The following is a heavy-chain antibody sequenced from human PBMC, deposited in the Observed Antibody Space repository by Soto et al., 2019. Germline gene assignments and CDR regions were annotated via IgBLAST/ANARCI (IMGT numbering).Heavy chain of an antibody. V-gene: IGHV1-18*01. CDR1: GYTFSNYG. CDR2: ISAYNGNL. D-gene: IGHD1-26*01. Sequence: QVQLVQSGAEVKKPGASVKVSCKASGYTFSNYGISWVRQAPGQGLEWMGWISAYNGNLKFAQTCRGRGTMTTDTFTSTAYMELRSLRSDDSAVYYCARDAPGAGAAILDLWGQGTLVTVSS. J-gene: IGHJ5*02. CDR3: ARDAPGAGAAILDL.